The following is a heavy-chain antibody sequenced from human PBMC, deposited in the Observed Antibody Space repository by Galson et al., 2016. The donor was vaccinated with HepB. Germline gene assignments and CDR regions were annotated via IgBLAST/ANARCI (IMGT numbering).Heavy chain of an antibody. J-gene: IGHJ3*02. V-gene: IGHV2-5*01. CDR3: ALQTAFRFVFDI. Sequence: PALVKPTQTLTLTCTLSGFSLSTSGVGVGWIRQPPGRALEWLALLFWNDGKPYRPSLKSRVTITNDTSKNQVVLTMTNIEPVDTSTYYCALQTAFRFVFDIWGQGTRVTVSS. CDR1: GFSLSTSGVG. D-gene: IGHD2-21*02. CDR2: LFWNDGK.